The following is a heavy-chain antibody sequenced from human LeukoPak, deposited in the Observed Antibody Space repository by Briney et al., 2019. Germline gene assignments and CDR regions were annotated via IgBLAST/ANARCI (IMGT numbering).Heavy chain of an antibody. J-gene: IGHJ4*02. CDR1: GYTFTGYY. CDR2: INPNSGGT. Sequence: ASVKVSCKASGYTFTGYYMHWVRQAPGQGLEWMGWINPNSGGTNYAQKFQGRVTMTRNTSISTAYMELSRLRSDDTAVYYCARGDPYSGSYGEPFDYWGQGTLVTVSS. CDR3: ARGDPYSGSYGEPFDY. D-gene: IGHD1-26*01. V-gene: IGHV1-2*02.